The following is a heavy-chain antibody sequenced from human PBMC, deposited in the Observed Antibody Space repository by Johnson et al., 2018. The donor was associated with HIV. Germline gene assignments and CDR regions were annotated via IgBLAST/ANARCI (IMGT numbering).Heavy chain of an antibody. CDR3: ANDFWSGSGI. Sequence: QVQLVESGGGVVQPGRSLRLSCAASGFTLSNYAMHWVRQAPGKGLEWVAVISYDGSNKYYTDSVKGRFTISRDNSKSTLYLQMNSLRAEDTAVYYCANDFWSGSGIWGQGTMVTVSS. CDR2: ISYDGSNK. D-gene: IGHD3-3*01. V-gene: IGHV3-30*18. CDR1: GFTLSNYA. J-gene: IGHJ3*02.